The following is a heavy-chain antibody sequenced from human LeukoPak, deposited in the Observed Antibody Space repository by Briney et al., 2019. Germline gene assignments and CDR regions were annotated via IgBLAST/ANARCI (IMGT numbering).Heavy chain of an antibody. D-gene: IGHD3-3*01. Sequence: SQTLSLTCTVSGGSISSGSYYWSWIRQPAGKGLKWIGRIYTSGSTNYNPSLKSRVTISVDTSKNQFSLKLSSVTAADTAVYYCARDRYLPIFGVVRYYYGMDVWGQGTTVTVSS. CDR3: ARDRYLPIFGVVRYYYGMDV. V-gene: IGHV4-61*02. CDR1: GGSISSGSYY. CDR2: IYTSGST. J-gene: IGHJ6*02.